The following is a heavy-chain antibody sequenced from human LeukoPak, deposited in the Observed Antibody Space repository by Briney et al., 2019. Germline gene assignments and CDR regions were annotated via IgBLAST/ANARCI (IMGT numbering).Heavy chain of an antibody. D-gene: IGHD4-23*01. CDR1: GFTFSSYS. J-gene: IGHJ4*02. Sequence: GGSLRLSCAASGFTFSSYSMNWVRQAPGKGLEWVSYISSSSSTIYYADSVKGRFTISRDNAKNSLYLQMNSLRAEDTAVYYCARGNDYGGPHYWGQGTLVTVSS. CDR3: ARGNDYGGPHY. CDR2: ISSSSSTI. V-gene: IGHV3-48*01.